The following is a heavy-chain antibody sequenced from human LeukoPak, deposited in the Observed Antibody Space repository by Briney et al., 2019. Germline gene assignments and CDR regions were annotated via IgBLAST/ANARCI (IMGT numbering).Heavy chain of an antibody. CDR2: IIPIFGTA. CDR3: ARGWIQLWLPGELGY. CDR1: GGTFSSYA. Sequence: SVKVSCRASGGTFSSYAISWVRQAPGQGLEWMGGIIPIFGTANYAQKFQGRVTITTDESTSTTYMELSSLRSEDTAVYYCARGWIQLWLPGELGYWGQGTLVTVSS. J-gene: IGHJ4*02. V-gene: IGHV1-69*05. D-gene: IGHD5-18*01.